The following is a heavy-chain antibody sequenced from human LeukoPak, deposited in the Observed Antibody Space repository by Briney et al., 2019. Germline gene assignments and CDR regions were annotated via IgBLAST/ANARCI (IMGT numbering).Heavy chain of an antibody. Sequence: PSETLSLTCAVYAGSFSGYYWSWIRQPPGKGLEWIGEINHSGSTNYNPSLKSRVTISVDTSKNQFSLKLSSVTAADTAVYYCARGGDYDILTGPLDYWGQGTLVTVSS. V-gene: IGHV4-34*01. J-gene: IGHJ4*02. CDR2: INHSGST. CDR3: ARGGDYDILTGPLDY. D-gene: IGHD3-9*01. CDR1: AGSFSGYY.